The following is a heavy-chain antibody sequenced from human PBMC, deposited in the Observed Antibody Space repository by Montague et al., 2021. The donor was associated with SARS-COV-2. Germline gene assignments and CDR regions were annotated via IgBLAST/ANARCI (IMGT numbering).Heavy chain of an antibody. V-gene: IGHV3-48*01. CDR1: GFTFSSYS. CDR3: ARGTGISSGWFDY. D-gene: IGHD6-19*01. J-gene: IGHJ4*02. CDR2: ISTSSSTI. Sequence: SLRLSCAASGFTFSSYSMNWVRQAPGKGLEWVSYISTSSSTIYYAASVKGRFTISSDNSKNTLYLQMNSLRAEDTAVYYCARGTGISSGWFDYWGQGTLVTVSS.